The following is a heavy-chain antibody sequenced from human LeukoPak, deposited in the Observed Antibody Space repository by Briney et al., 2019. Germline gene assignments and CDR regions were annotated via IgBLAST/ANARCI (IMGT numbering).Heavy chain of an antibody. CDR1: GGSISSYY. D-gene: IGHD6-6*01. Sequence: KPSETLSLTCTVSGGSISSYYWSWIRQPPGKGLEWIGYIYYSGSTNYNPSLKSRVTISVDTSKNQFSLKLSSVTAADTAVYYCASSIAARPDYYFDYWGQGTLVTVSS. CDR2: IYYSGST. V-gene: IGHV4-59*01. CDR3: ASSIAARPDYYFDY. J-gene: IGHJ4*02.